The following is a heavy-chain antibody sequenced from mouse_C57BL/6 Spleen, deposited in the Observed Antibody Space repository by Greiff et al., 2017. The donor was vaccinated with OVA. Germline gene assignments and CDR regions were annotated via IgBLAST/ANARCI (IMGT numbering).Heavy chain of an antibody. J-gene: IGHJ3*01. CDR3: ARAPRGSLCAY. CDR1: GYSITSGYY. D-gene: IGHD6-1*01. Sequence: EVKLMESGSGLVKPSQSLSLTCSVTGYSITSGYYWNWIRQFPGNKLEWMGYISYDGSNNYNPSLKNRISITRDTSKNQFFLKLNSVTTEDTATYYCARAPRGSLCAYWGQGTLVTVSA. CDR2: ISYDGSN. V-gene: IGHV3-6*01.